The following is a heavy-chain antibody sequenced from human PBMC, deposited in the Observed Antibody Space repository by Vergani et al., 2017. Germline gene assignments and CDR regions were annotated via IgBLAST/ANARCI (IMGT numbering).Heavy chain of an antibody. J-gene: IGHJ6*02. Sequence: EVQLVESGGGLVQPGGSLRLSCAASGFTFSSYSMNWVRQAPGKGLEWVSYISSTSRTIYYADSVKGRFTISRDNANNSLYLQMNSLRAEDTAVYYCARASXAAAGTYYYYGMDVWGQGTTVTVSS. CDR1: GFTFSSYS. CDR2: ISSTSRTI. D-gene: IGHD6-13*01. V-gene: IGHV3-48*01. CDR3: ARASXAAAGTYYYYGMDV.